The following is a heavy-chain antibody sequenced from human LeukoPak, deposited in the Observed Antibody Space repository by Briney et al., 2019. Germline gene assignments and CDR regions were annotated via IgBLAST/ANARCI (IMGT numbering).Heavy chain of an antibody. CDR1: GGSISSSSYY. Sequence: SETLSLTCTVSGGSISSSSYYWGWIRQPPGKGLEWIGSIYYSGSTYYNPSLKSRVTISVDRSKNQFSLQLNSVTAADTAVYYCARDGGSGSFSFDYWGQGTLVTVSS. CDR2: IYYSGST. J-gene: IGHJ4*02. D-gene: IGHD3-10*01. CDR3: ARDGGSGSFSFDY. V-gene: IGHV4-39*07.